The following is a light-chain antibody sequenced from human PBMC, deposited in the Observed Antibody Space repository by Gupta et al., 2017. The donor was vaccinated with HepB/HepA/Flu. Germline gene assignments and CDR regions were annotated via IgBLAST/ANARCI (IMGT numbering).Light chain of an antibody. J-gene: IGKJ4*01. CDR3: QQRTTWPLT. CDR2: DAS. Sequence: EIVLTQSPATLSLSPGERATLSCRACQSISSYLVWYQQKPGQAPRLLIYDASKRATGIPARFSGSGSGTDFTLTISSLEPEDFAVYHCQQRTTWPLTFGGGTKVELK. V-gene: IGKV3-11*01. CDR1: QSISSY.